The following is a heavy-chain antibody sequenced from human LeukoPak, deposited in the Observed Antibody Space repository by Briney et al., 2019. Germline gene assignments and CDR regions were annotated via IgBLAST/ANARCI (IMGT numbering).Heavy chain of an antibody. Sequence: GESLRISCKGSGYSFTSYWISWVRQMRGKGLEWMGRIDPSDSYTNYSPSFQGHVTISADKSISTAYLQWSSLKASDTAMYYCARHGRVVVVANHGMDVWGKGTTVTVSS. CDR2: IDPSDSYT. D-gene: IGHD2-15*01. CDR3: ARHGRVVVVANHGMDV. J-gene: IGHJ6*04. CDR1: GYSFTSYW. V-gene: IGHV5-10-1*01.